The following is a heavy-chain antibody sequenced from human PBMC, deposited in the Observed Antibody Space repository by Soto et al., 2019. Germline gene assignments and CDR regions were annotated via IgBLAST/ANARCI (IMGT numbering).Heavy chain of an antibody. CDR2: ISWNSGSI. D-gene: IGHD3-9*01. Sequence: EVQLVESGGGLVQPGRSLRLSCAASGFTFDDYAMHWVRQAPGKGLEWVSGISWNSGSIGYADSVKGRFTISRDNAKNSLYLQMNSLRAEDTALYYCAKSVVHPGSHYDILTGTFDYWGQGTLVTVSS. CDR1: GFTFDDYA. J-gene: IGHJ4*02. CDR3: AKSVVHPGSHYDILTGTFDY. V-gene: IGHV3-9*01.